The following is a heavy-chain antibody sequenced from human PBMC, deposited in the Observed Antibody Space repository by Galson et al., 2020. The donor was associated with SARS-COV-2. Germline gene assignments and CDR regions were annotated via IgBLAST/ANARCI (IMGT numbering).Heavy chain of an antibody. Sequence: KLSGPTLVKPTQTLTLTCTFSGFSLSTRGVGVGWIRQPPGKALEWLALIYWDDDKRYSPSLKRRLTITKDTSKNQVVLTMTNMDPVDTATYYCAYRPPLGYCSSTSCYTPFDPWGQGTLVTVSS. V-gene: IGHV2-5*02. D-gene: IGHD2-2*02. CDR3: AYRPPLGYCSSTSCYTPFDP. CDR1: GFSLSTRGVG. J-gene: IGHJ5*02. CDR2: IYWDDDK.